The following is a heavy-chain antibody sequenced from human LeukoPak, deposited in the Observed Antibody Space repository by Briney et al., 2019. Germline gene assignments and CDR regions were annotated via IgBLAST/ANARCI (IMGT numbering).Heavy chain of an antibody. CDR1: GVTMTTYY. J-gene: IGHJ4*02. D-gene: IGHD5-18*01. CDR2: MYRSGATTYNSP. V-gene: IGHV4-4*07. CDR3: ALERDHGYRYGLVLDS. Sequence: PSETLCLSRAVSGVTMTTYYRTWLRQPAGKRLEWLGRMYRSGATTYNSPPYNPSLSSRVTMSVDGAKNQFSLWLKSVTTADTAIYFCALERDHGYRYGLVLDSWGEGSLVTVSS.